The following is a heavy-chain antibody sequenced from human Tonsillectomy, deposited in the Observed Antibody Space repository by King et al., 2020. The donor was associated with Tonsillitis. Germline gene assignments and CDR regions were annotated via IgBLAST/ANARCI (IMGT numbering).Heavy chain of an antibody. CDR2: IYYSGST. Sequence: QLQESGPGLVKPSETLSLTCSVSGGSISSSSYYWGWIRQPPGKGLEWIGTIYYSGSTFYNPSLKSRVTISVDTSKNQFSLKLSSVTAADTAVYYCAREQSPVVDYFDMDVWGRGTTVTVSS. J-gene: IGHJ6*02. V-gene: IGHV4-39*07. CDR3: AREQSPVVDYFDMDV. CDR1: GGSISSSSYY. D-gene: IGHD3-22*01.